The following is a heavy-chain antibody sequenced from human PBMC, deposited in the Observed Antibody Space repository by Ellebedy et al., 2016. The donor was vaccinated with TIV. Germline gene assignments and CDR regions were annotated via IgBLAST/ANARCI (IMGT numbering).Heavy chain of an antibody. CDR3: TRDGRGWSRDY. D-gene: IGHD2-15*01. CDR2: IVSSGREA. V-gene: IGHV3-21*06. CDR1: GFTFSISG. Sequence: GGSLRLSXAASGFTFSISGMTWVRQAPGKGLEWVATIVSSGREAYYADPAKGRFTISRDNVMNSVYLQLNSLSVEDTAVYYCTRDGRGWSRDYWGQGTLVTVSS. J-gene: IGHJ4*02.